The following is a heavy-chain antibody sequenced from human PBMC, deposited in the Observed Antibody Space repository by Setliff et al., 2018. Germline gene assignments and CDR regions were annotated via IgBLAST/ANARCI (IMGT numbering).Heavy chain of an antibody. D-gene: IGHD2-2*01. CDR1: GYAFGSSG. V-gene: IGHV1-18*01. Sequence: ASVKVSCKASGYAFGSSGISWVRQAPGQGLEWMGWISAYNGYIVYAQKFQGRVTMTTDTSTTTAYMEVRSLRSDDTAVYYCARDRKEIVVKPPAASLDYWGQGTQVT. CDR3: ARDRKEIVVKPPAASLDY. CDR2: ISAYNGYI. J-gene: IGHJ4*02.